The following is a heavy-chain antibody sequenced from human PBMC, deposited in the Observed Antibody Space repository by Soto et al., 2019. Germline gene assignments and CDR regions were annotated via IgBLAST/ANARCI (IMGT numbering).Heavy chain of an antibody. Sequence: QEQLVQSGAEVKKPGSSVKVSCKASGGLFSSYPISWVRQVPGQGLEWMGGTIPDFQTTYYTQRFQAGGTTTADESTNTGYMELSSLRSEDTAIYYCARGGSGYTWFNEFWGQGTLVTVSS. CDR3: ARGGSGYTWFNEF. D-gene: IGHD3-22*01. V-gene: IGHV1-69*01. CDR2: TIPDFQTT. J-gene: IGHJ4*02. CDR1: GGLFSSYP.